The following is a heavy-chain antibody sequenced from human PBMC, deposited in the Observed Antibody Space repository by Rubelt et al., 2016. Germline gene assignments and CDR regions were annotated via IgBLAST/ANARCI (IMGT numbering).Heavy chain of an antibody. J-gene: IGHJ4*02. CDR2: ISYDGSNK. Sequence: ISYDGSNKYYADSVKGRFTISRDNSKNTLYLQMNSLRAEDTAVYYCARGTGYYDFWSGYPVFDYWGQGTLVTVSS. V-gene: IGHV3-30*01. CDR3: ARGTGYYDFWSGYPVFDY. D-gene: IGHD3-3*01.